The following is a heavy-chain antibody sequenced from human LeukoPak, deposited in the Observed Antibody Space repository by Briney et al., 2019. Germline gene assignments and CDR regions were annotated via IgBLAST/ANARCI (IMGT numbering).Heavy chain of an antibody. CDR2: IYYSGST. V-gene: IGHV4-30-4*01. J-gene: IGHJ4*02. D-gene: IGHD6-6*01. CDR3: ARHGGKVSSSIAAREFGY. Sequence: PSQTLSLTCTVSGGSISSGDYYWSWIRQPPGKGLEWIGYIYYSGSTYYNPSLKSRVTISVDTSKNQFSLKLSSVTAADTAVYYCARHGGKVSSSIAAREFGYWGQGTLVTVSS. CDR1: GGSISSGDYY.